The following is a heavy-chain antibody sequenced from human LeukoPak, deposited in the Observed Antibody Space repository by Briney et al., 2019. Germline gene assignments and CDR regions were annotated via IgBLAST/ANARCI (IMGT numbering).Heavy chain of an antibody. CDR3: ARGGRIAAPGTYFDY. CDR1: EFTFSSYS. Sequence: QPGGSLRLSCAASEFTFSSYSMNWVRQAPGKGLEWVSYITNSGNSKSYADSVKGRFTISRDNTKNSLYLQMNSLRAEDTAVYYCARGGRIAAPGTYFDYWGQGALVTVSS. CDR2: ITNSGNSK. J-gene: IGHJ4*02. V-gene: IGHV3-48*01. D-gene: IGHD6-13*01.